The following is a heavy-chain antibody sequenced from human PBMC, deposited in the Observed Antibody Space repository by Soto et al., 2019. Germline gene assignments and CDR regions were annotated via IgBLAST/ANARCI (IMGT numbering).Heavy chain of an antibody. CDR3: ARGNYDILTGYFSDY. V-gene: IGHV1-69*13. CDR1: GGTFSSYS. CDR2: IIPIFGTA. D-gene: IGHD3-9*01. Sequence: ASVEVSCKASGGTFSSYSISWGRQAPGQGLEWMGGIIPIFGTANYAQKFQGRVTITADESTSTAYMELSSLRSEDTAVYYCARGNYDILTGYFSDYWGQGTLVTVSS. J-gene: IGHJ4*02.